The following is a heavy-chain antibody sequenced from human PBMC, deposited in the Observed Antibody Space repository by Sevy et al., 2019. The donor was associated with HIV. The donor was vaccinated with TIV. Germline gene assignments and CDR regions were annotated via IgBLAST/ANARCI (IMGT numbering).Heavy chain of an antibody. Sequence: GGSLRLSCAGSGFSFKNVWMTWVRQTPGKGLEWVGHAKRKSDGGSIDYGSPVNRRFTISRDDSKDMLYLQMSSLKNEDTGVYYCATVLGAGAAGAFEIWGQGTMVTVSS. CDR2: AKRKSDGGSI. V-gene: IGHV3-15*01. CDR1: GFSFKNVW. CDR3: ATVLGAGAAGAFEI. D-gene: IGHD1-26*01. J-gene: IGHJ3*02.